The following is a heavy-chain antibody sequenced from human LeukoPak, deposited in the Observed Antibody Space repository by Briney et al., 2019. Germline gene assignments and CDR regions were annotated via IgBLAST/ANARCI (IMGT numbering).Heavy chain of an antibody. CDR2: IYYSGST. Sequence: TSETLSLTCTVSGGSISSGGYYWSWIRQPPGKGLEWIGYIYYSGSTNYNPSLKSRVTISVDTSKNQFSLKLSSVTAADTAVYYCARGIAYYYYYYGMDVWGQGTTVTVSS. J-gene: IGHJ6*02. CDR1: GGSISSGGYY. CDR3: ARGIAYYYYYYGMDV. V-gene: IGHV4-61*08.